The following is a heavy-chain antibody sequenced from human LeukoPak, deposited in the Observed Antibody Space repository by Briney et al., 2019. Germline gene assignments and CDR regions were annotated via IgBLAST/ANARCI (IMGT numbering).Heavy chain of an antibody. D-gene: IGHD3-10*01. J-gene: IGHJ6*02. CDR1: GYTFTGYY. CDR2: INPNSGGT. CDR3: ARGGYTMVRGDYYGMDV. V-gene: IGHV1-2*02. Sequence: ASVKVSCNASGYTFTGYYMHWVRQAPGQGLEWMGWINPNSGGTNYAQKFQGRVTMTRDTSISTAYMELSRLRSDDTAVYYCARGGYTMVRGDYYGMDVWGQGTTVTVSS.